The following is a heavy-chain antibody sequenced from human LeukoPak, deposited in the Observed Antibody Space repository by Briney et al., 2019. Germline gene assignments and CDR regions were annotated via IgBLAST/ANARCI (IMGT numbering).Heavy chain of an antibody. V-gene: IGHV3-66*01. CDR1: GFTVSSNY. J-gene: IGHJ4*02. D-gene: IGHD5-12*01. Sequence: GGSLRLSCAASGFTVSSNYVSWVRQAPGKGLEWVSVIYSGGSTYYADSVKGRFTISRDNSKNTLYLQMNSLRAEDTAVYYCARVAYDRYFDYWGQGTLVTVSS. CDR3: ARVAYDRYFDY. CDR2: IYSGGST.